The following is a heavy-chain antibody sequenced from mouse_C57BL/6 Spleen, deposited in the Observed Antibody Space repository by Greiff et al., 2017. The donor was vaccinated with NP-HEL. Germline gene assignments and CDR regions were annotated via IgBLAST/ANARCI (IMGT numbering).Heavy chain of an antibody. J-gene: IGHJ2*01. CDR3: ARDGGATVVAHFDY. CDR1: GYTFTSYG. Sequence: VQLQESGAELARPGASVKLSCKASGYTFTSYGISWVKQRTGQGLEWIGEIYPRSGNTYYNEKFKGKATLTADKSSSTAYMELRSLTSEDSAVYFCARDGGATVVAHFDYWGQGTTLTVSS. D-gene: IGHD1-1*01. V-gene: IGHV1-81*01. CDR2: IYPRSGNT.